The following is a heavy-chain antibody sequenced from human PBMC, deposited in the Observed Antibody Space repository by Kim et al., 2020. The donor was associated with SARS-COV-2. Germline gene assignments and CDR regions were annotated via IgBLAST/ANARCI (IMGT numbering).Heavy chain of an antibody. Sequence: GGSLRLSCAASGFSISSDRMNWVRQAPGKGLEWISHISSSGRVTHYVDSVKGRFAISRDSAKNSLSLQMKSLRDEDTAIYYCTREMNSWGQGTLVTVSS. J-gene: IGHJ4*02. V-gene: IGHV3-48*02. CDR2: ISSSGRVT. CDR3: TREMNS. CDR1: GFSISSDR.